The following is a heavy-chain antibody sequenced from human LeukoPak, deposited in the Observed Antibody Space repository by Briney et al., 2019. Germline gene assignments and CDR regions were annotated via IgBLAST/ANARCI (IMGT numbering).Heavy chain of an antibody. CDR2: INHSGST. D-gene: IGHD4-11*01. J-gene: IGHJ4*02. Sequence: SETLSLTCAVYGGSFSGYYWSWIRQPPGKGLEWIGEINHSGSTNYNPSLKGRVTISVDTSKNQFSLKLSSVTAADTAVYYCARGPPYSNNVDYWGQGTLVTVSS. CDR1: GGSFSGYY. CDR3: ARGPPYSNNVDY. V-gene: IGHV4-34*01.